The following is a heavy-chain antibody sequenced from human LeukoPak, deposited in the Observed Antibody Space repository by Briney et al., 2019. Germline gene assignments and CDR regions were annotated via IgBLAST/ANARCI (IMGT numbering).Heavy chain of an antibody. D-gene: IGHD2-15*01. CDR2: IIPTFGTA. CDR1: GGTFSSYA. CDR3: ARDGGNPDYAFDI. V-gene: IGHV1-69*05. J-gene: IGHJ3*02. Sequence: SVKVSCKASGGTFSSYAISWVRQAPGQGLEWMGRIIPTFGTANYAQKFQGRVTITTDESTSTAYMELSSLRSEDTAVYYCARDGGNPDYAFDIWGQGTMVTVSS.